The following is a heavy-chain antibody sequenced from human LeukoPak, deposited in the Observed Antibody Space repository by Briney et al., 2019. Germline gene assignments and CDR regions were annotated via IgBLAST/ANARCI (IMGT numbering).Heavy chain of an antibody. CDR3: AGPSAAGTLYYFDY. V-gene: IGHV1-18*01. J-gene: IGHJ4*02. D-gene: IGHD6-13*01. CDR2: ISAYNGNT. CDR1: GYTFTSYD. Sequence: ASVKVSCKASGYTFTSYDINWVRQATGQGLEWMGWISAYNGNTNYAQKLQGRVTMTTDTSTSTAYMELRSLRSDDTAVYYCAGPSAAGTLYYFDYWGQGTLVTVSS.